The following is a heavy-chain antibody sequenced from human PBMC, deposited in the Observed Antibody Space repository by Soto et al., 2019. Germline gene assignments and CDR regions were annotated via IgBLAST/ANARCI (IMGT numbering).Heavy chain of an antibody. J-gene: IGHJ4*02. CDR1: GFTFSAYG. Sequence: GGSLRLSCEVSGFTFSAYGMHWVRQAPGKGLEWVAHIVGSGNTIYYADSVKGRFTVSRDNAKNSLFLQMNSLRAEDTAVYYCARDSFLTSHLFLYWGRGTLVTVSS. V-gene: IGHV3-48*01. CDR2: IVGSGNTI. CDR3: ARDSFLTSHLFLY.